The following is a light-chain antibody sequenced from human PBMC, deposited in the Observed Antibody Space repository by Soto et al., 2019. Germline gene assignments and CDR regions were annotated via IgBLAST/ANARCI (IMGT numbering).Light chain of an antibody. CDR2: DAS. CDR1: ESISSN. J-gene: IGKJ1*01. Sequence: VLSLSPGTLSLSPVESATLPCRASESISSNLAWYQQKPGQAPRLLIYDASTRATEIPARFSGSGSGTDFTLTISSLQSEDFATYYCQQSYSSPPTFGQGTKVDIK. CDR3: QQSYSSPPT. V-gene: IGKV3-15*01.